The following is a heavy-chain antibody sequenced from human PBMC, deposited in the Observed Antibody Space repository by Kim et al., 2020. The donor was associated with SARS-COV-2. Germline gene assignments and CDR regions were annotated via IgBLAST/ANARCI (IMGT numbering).Heavy chain of an antibody. J-gene: IGHJ4*02. Sequence: GGSLRLSCAASGFTFSSYCMHWVRQAPGKGLEWVAVISYDGSNKYYADSVKGRFTISRDNSKNTLYLQMNSLRAEDTAVYYCAKEHGGNLGYWGQGTLVTVSS. D-gene: IGHD4-17*01. V-gene: IGHV3-30*18. CDR2: ISYDGSNK. CDR3: AKEHGGNLGY. CDR1: GFTFSSYC.